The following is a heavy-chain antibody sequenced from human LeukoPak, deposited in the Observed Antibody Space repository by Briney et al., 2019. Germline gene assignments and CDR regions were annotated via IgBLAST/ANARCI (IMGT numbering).Heavy chain of an antibody. D-gene: IGHD3-10*01. CDR2: ISYEGGTQ. J-gene: IGHJ5*02. V-gene: IGHV3-30*18. CDR3: AKEGTPHVSTWYDL. Sequence: GRSLRLSCAASGVTLSPYGMHWVRQAPGKGLEWVAVISYEGGTQHYADSVKGRFIISRDNPRSTLYLQMNILRTEDTAVYYCAKEGTPHVSTWYDLWGQGTQVIVSS. CDR1: GVTLSPYG.